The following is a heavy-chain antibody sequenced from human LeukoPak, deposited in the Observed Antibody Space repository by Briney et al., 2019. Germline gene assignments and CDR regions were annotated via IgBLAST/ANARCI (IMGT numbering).Heavy chain of an antibody. J-gene: IGHJ5*02. CDR3: ARDPMTTVTTAYNWFDP. V-gene: IGHV3-74*01. D-gene: IGHD4-17*01. CDR1: RFTFSSYW. Sequence: GGSLRLSCAASRFTFSSYWMHWVRQAPGKGLVWVSRINSDGSSTSYADSVKGRFTISRDNAKNTLYLQMNSLRAEDTAVYYCARDPMTTVTTAYNWFDPWGQGTLVTVSS. CDR2: INSDGSST.